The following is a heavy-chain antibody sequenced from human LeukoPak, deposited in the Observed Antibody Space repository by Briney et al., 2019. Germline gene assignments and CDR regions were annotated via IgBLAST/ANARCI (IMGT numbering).Heavy chain of an antibody. D-gene: IGHD5-18*01. V-gene: IGHV3-23*01. CDR3: VSGEYNFGWNY. CDR1: GFTFSSYG. Sequence: GGSLRLSCAASGFTFSSYGMSWVRQAPGKGLEWVSAISGSGGTTYYADSVKGRFTISRDNSKNTLYLQMNSLRAEDTAVYYCVSGEYNFGWNYWGQGTLVTVSS. J-gene: IGHJ4*02. CDR2: ISGSGGTT.